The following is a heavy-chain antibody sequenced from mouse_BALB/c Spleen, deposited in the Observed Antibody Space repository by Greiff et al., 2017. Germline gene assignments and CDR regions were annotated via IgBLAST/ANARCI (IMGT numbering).Heavy chain of an antibody. CDR2: ISSGGSYT. J-gene: IGHJ4*01. CDR3: ARHLYGYDDVHAMDY. V-gene: IGHV5-6*01. CDR1: GFTFSSYG. Sequence: EVNLVESGGDLVKPGGSLKLSCAASGFTFSSYGMSWVRQTPDKRLEWVATISSGGSYTYYPDSVKGRFTISRDNAKNTLYLQMSSLKSEDTAMYYCARHLYGYDDVHAMDYWGQGTSVTVSS. D-gene: IGHD2-2*01.